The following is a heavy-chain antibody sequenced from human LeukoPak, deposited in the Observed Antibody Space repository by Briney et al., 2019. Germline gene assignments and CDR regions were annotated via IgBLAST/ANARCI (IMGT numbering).Heavy chain of an antibody. CDR1: GYSLTGYY. V-gene: IGHV1-2*02. D-gene: IGHD6-13*01. CDR2: VNPNSGDT. Sequence: ASVKVSCKASGYSLTGYYMHWLRQAPGQGLEWMGWVNPNSGDTGYAQKFQGRVTMTRDMSISTIYMELTRLRSDDTALYYCARWDGYSSSPDYWGQGTLVTVSS. J-gene: IGHJ4*02. CDR3: ARWDGYSSSPDY.